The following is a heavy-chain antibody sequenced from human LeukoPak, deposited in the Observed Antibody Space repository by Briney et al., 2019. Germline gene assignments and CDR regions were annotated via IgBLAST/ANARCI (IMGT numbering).Heavy chain of an antibody. J-gene: IGHJ4*02. D-gene: IGHD1-26*01. CDR2: IYHSGST. CDR1: GYSMSSDYY. Sequence: SETLCLTCTVSGYSMSSDYYWGWIRQPPGKGLEWIGSIYHSGSTYYNPSLKSRVTISVDTSKDQFSLKLSSVTAADTAVYFCARVGIDSGSFADFDYWGQGTLVTVSS. V-gene: IGHV4-38-2*02. CDR3: ARVGIDSGSFADFDY.